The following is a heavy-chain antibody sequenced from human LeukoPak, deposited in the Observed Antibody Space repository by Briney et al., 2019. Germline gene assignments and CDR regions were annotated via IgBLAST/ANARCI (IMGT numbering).Heavy chain of an antibody. D-gene: IGHD3-9*01. V-gene: IGHV4-31*03. Sequence: SETLSLTCTVSGGSISSGGYYWSWIRQHPGKGLEWIGYIYYSGGTYYNPSLKSRVTISVDTSKNQFSLKLSSVTAADTAVYYCARSAYFDWLFYGYWGQGTLVTVSS. CDR2: IYYSGGT. CDR3: ARSAYFDWLFYGY. J-gene: IGHJ4*02. CDR1: GGSISSGGYY.